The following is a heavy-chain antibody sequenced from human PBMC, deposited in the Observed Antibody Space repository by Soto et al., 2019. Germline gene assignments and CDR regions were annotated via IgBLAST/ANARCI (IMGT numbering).Heavy chain of an antibody. CDR1: GGSISSSNW. CDR3: ASRPYYDILTGYSWENWCDP. J-gene: IGHJ5*02. Sequence: SETLSLTCAVSGGSISSSNWWSWVRQPPGKGLEWIGEIYHSGSTNYNPSLKSRVTISVDKSKNQFPLKLSSVTAADTAVYYCASRPYYDILTGYSWENWCDPWGQGTLVTVSS. CDR2: IYHSGST. D-gene: IGHD3-9*01. V-gene: IGHV4-4*02.